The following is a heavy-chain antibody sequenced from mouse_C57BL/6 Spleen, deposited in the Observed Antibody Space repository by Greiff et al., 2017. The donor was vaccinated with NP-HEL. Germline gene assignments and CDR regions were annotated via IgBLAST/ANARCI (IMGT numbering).Heavy chain of an antibody. V-gene: IGHV1-74*01. Sequence: VQLHQPGAELVKPGASVTVSCKASGYTFTSYWMHWVKQRPGQGLEWIGRIHPSDSDTNYNQKFKGKATLTVDKSSSTAYMQLSSLTSEDAAVYYCAIGRGVPHAMDYWGQGTSVTVSS. CDR1: GYTFTSYW. CDR2: IHPSDSDT. J-gene: IGHJ4*01. CDR3: AIGRGVPHAMDY. D-gene: IGHD5-1*01.